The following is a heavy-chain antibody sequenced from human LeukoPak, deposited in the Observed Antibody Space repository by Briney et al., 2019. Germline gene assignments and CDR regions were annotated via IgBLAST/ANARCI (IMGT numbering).Heavy chain of an antibody. CDR2: IYYSGST. Sequence: SETLSLTCTVSGGSISSYYWSWIRQPPGKGLEWIGYIYYSGSTNYNPSLKSRVTISVDTSKNQFSLKLSSVTAADTAVYYCARVILTGYYPQHAFDIWGQGTMVTVSS. V-gene: IGHV4-59*01. CDR3: ARVILTGYYPQHAFDI. D-gene: IGHD3-9*01. CDR1: GGSISSYY. J-gene: IGHJ3*02.